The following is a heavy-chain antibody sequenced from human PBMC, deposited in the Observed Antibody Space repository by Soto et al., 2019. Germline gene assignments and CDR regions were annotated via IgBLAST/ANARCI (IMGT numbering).Heavy chain of an antibody. CDR3: ARDPADSSGYYAFLVDY. J-gene: IGHJ4*02. V-gene: IGHV1-18*04. D-gene: IGHD3-22*01. CDR1: VYTYTSYG. Sequence: ASVKVSCKSSVYTYTSYGSICVRPAPGQGLEWMGWISAYNGNTNYAQKLQGRVTMTTDTSTSTAYMELRSLRSDDTAVYYCARDPADSSGYYAFLVDYWGQGNLVTFS. CDR2: ISAYNGNT.